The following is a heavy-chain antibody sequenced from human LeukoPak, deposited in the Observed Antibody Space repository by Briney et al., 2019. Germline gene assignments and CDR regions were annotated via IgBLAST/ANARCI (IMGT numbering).Heavy chain of an antibody. Sequence: SQTLSLTCTVSGGSISGAYIYWSWIRQSAGKGLEWIGRIYNSGSTSYNPFLESRVTISIDTSKNQFSLELSSVTAADTAVYYCAREGNPGGNNYGHCPDYWGQGTLVTVSS. CDR2: IYNSGST. D-gene: IGHD5-18*01. CDR1: GGSISGAYIY. V-gene: IGHV4-61*02. CDR3: AREGNPGGNNYGHCPDY. J-gene: IGHJ4*02.